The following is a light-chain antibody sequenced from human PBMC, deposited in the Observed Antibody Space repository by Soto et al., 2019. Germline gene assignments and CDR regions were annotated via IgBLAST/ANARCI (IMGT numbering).Light chain of an antibody. CDR3: LQHNSALSWT. CDR2: AAS. J-gene: IGKJ1*01. CDR1: HDIRNE. V-gene: IGKV1-17*01. Sequence: DIQVTQSPSSLSASVGDRVTITCRASHDIRNELGWYQQKPGKAPKRLIYAASSLQGGVPSRFSGSGYGTEFTLTVSGLQPADFATYYCLQHNSALSWTFGQGTKV.